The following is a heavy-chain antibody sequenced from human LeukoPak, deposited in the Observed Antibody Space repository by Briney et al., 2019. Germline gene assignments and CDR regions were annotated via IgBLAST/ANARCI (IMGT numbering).Heavy chain of an antibody. Sequence: SETLSLTCTVSGGSISSYYWSWIRQPPGKGLEWIGYIYYSGSTNYNPSLKSRVTISVDTSKNQFSLKLSSVTAADTAVYYCARESYCSSTSCRKPFDYWGQGSLVTVSS. V-gene: IGHV4-59*12. CDR2: IYYSGST. CDR3: ARESYCSSTSCRKPFDY. D-gene: IGHD2-2*01. CDR1: GGSISSYY. J-gene: IGHJ4*02.